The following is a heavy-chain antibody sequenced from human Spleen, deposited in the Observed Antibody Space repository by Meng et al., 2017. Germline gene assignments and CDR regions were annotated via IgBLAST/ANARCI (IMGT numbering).Heavy chain of an antibody. CDR3: ARRLYYDASGLVDG. Sequence: QLQLQESGPGLVKPSETLSLTCTVSGGSISSSSYYWGWIRQPPGKGLEWIGSIYYSGSTYYNPSLKSRVTISVDTSKNQFSLKLSSVTAADTAVYYCARRLYYDASGLVDGWGQGTLVTVSS. CDR1: GGSISSSSYY. V-gene: IGHV4-39*01. D-gene: IGHD3-22*01. CDR2: IYYSGST. J-gene: IGHJ4*02.